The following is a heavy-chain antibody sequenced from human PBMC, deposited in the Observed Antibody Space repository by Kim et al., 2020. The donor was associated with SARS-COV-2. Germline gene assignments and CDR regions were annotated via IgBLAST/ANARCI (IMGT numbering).Heavy chain of an antibody. CDR3: ARKGYCSGGSCYFGMEAYYYYGMDV. D-gene: IGHD2-15*01. CDR2: IIPIFGTA. J-gene: IGHJ6*02. Sequence: SVKVSCKASGGTFSSYAISWVRQAPGQGLEWMGGIIPIFGTANYAQKFQGRVTITADESTSTAYMELSSLRSEDTAVYYCARKGYCSGGSCYFGMEAYYYYGMDVWGQGTTVTVSS. CDR1: GGTFSSYA. V-gene: IGHV1-69*13.